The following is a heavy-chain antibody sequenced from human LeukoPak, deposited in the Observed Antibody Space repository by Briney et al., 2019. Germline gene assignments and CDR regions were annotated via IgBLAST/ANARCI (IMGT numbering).Heavy chain of an antibody. Sequence: ASVKVSCKASGYTFTGYYMDWVRQAPGQGLEWMGWINPNSGGTNYAQKFQGWVTMTRDTSISTAYMELSRLRSDDTAVYYCARERLRIAAAVRTELDYWGQGTLVTVSS. CDR3: ARERLRIAAAVRTELDY. CDR2: INPNSGGT. CDR1: GYTFTGYY. J-gene: IGHJ4*02. V-gene: IGHV1-2*04. D-gene: IGHD6-13*01.